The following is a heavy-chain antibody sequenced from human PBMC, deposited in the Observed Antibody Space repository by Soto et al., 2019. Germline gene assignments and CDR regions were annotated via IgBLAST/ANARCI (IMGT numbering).Heavy chain of an antibody. Sequence: SETLSLTCTVSGGSISSYYWSWIRQPPGKGLEWIGYIYYSGSTNYNPSLKSRVTISVDTSKNQFSLKLSSVTAADTAVYYCARDVASSGDNWFAPRGQGNLVTVSS. CDR2: IYYSGST. D-gene: IGHD5-18*01. V-gene: IGHV4-59*01. J-gene: IGHJ5*02. CDR3: ARDVASSGDNWFAP. CDR1: GGSISSYY.